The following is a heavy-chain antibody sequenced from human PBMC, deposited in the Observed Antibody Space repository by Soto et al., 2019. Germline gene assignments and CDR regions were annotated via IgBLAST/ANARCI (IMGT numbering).Heavy chain of an antibody. Sequence: GGSLRLSCAASGFTFSSYWMSWVRQAPGKGLEWVANIKQDGSEKYYVDSVKGRFTISRDNAKNSLYLLMNSLRADDTAVYYCARDPLRYCSSTSCYVGFDYWGQGTLVTVSS. CDR3: ARDPLRYCSSTSCYVGFDY. J-gene: IGHJ4*02. D-gene: IGHD2-2*01. V-gene: IGHV3-7*01. CDR2: IKQDGSEK. CDR1: GFTFSSYW.